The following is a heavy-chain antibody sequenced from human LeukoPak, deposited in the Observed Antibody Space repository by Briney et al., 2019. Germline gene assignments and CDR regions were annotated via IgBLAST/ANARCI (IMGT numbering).Heavy chain of an antibody. D-gene: IGHD2-21*02. Sequence: SETLSLTCSVSGGSISSRTHYWAWIRQPPGRGLEWIGSINYSGKLTYNPSLKSRVTVSIDTSKNQFSLTLSSVTAADTAVYYSTRDFGDWRTDYWGQGTLVTVSS. V-gene: IGHV4-39*07. CDR2: INYSGKL. CDR1: GGSISSRTHY. J-gene: IGHJ4*02. CDR3: TRDFGDWRTDY.